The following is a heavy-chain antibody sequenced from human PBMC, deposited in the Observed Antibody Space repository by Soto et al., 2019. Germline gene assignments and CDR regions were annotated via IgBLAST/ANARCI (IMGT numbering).Heavy chain of an antibody. J-gene: IGHJ3*02. CDR2: INPSGGST. V-gene: IGHV1-46*01. Sequence: ASVKVCCKASGCTFTSYYMHWVRQAPGQGLEWMGIINPSGGSTSYAQKFQGRVTMTRDTSTSTVYMELSSLRSEDTAVYYCARAPGRFHAFDIWGQGTMVTVSS. CDR3: ARAPGRFHAFDI. D-gene: IGHD1-26*01. CDR1: GCTFTSYY.